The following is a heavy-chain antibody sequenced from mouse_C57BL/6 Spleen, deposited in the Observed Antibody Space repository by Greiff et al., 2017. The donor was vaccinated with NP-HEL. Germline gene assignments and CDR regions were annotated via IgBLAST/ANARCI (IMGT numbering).Heavy chain of an antibody. CDR2: ILPGSGST. CDR1: GYTFTGYW. Sequence: VQLQQSGAELMKPGASVKLSCKATGYTFTGYWIEWVKQRPGHGLEWIGEILPGSGSTNYNEKFKGKATFTADISSNTAYMQLSSLTTEDSAIYYCASYYYGTAWFAYWGQGTLVTVSA. J-gene: IGHJ3*01. D-gene: IGHD1-1*01. CDR3: ASYYYGTAWFAY. V-gene: IGHV1-9*01.